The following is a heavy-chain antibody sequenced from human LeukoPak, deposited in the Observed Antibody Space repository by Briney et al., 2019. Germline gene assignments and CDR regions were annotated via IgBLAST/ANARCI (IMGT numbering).Heavy chain of an antibody. V-gene: IGHV1-18*01. Sequence: ASVKVSCKASGYTFTSYGISWVRQAPGQGLEWMGWISAYNGNTNYAQKLQGRVTMTTDTSTSTAYMELRSLRSYDTAVYYWAREPRVPLPAYSYDSSGYCLMDYWGQGTLVTVSS. CDR3: AREPRVPLPAYSYDSSGYCLMDY. D-gene: IGHD3-22*01. CDR1: GYTFTSYG. J-gene: IGHJ4*02. CDR2: ISAYNGNT.